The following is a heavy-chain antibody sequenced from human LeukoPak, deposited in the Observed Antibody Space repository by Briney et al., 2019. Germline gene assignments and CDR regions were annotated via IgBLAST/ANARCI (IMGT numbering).Heavy chain of an antibody. CDR2: FDPEDGET. CDR1: GYTLTELS. CDR3: ARDGLGYCSSTSCPPEIDY. D-gene: IGHD2-2*01. J-gene: IGHJ4*02. Sequence: ASVKVSCKVSGYTLTELSMHWVRQAPGKGLEWMGGFDPEDGETIYAQKFQGRVTMTEDTSTDTAYKELSSLRSEDTAVYYCARDGLGYCSSTSCPPEIDYWGQGTLVTVSS. V-gene: IGHV1-24*01.